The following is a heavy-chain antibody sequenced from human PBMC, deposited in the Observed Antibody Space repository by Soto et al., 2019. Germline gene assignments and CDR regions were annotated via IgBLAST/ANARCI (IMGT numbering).Heavy chain of an antibody. CDR2: IIPIFGTA. CDR3: ARGDIDYYDSSGYYYFDY. CDR1: GGTFSSYA. D-gene: IGHD3-22*01. Sequence: SVKVSCKASGGTFSSYAISWVRQAPGQGLEWMGGIIPIFGTANYAQKFQGRVTITADESTSTAYMELSSRRSEDTAVYYCARGDIDYYDSSGYYYFDYWGQGTLVTVSS. V-gene: IGHV1-69*13. J-gene: IGHJ4*02.